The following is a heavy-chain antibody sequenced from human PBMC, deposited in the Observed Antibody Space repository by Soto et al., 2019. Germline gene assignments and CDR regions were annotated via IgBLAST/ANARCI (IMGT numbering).Heavy chain of an antibody. Sequence: SETLSLTCAVYGGSSSGWYWTWIRQSPVKGLEWIGEISSGSTNYNPSLKSRVTISADMSKNQFSLKLTSVTAADTAIYYCARGPYSRGVGVTNPSNWGQGTQVTVSS. CDR1: GGSSSGWY. D-gene: IGHD1-26*01. CDR2: ISSGST. V-gene: IGHV4-34*01. CDR3: ARGPYSRGVGVTNPSN. J-gene: IGHJ4*02.